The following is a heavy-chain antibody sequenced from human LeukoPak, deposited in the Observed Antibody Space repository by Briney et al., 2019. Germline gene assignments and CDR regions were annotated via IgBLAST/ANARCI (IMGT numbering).Heavy chain of an antibody. CDR3: ARHNRWGFDY. Sequence: GGSLRLSCAASGFTFSSYWMSWVRQAPGKGLEWVANIKQDGSDKYYVDSVKGRFIISRDNAKTSLFPQMNGLRAEDTAVYYCARHNRWGFDYWGQGTLVTVSS. D-gene: IGHD3-16*01. V-gene: IGHV3-7*01. J-gene: IGHJ4*02. CDR1: GFTFSSYW. CDR2: IKQDGSDK.